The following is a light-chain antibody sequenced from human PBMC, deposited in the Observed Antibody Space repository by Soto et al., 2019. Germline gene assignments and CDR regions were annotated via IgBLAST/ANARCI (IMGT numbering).Light chain of an antibody. Sequence: DLHMKQSPSTLSGSVGDRVTITCGASQTISSWLAWYQQKPGKAPKLLIYKASTLKSGVPSRFSGSGSGTEFTLTISSLQPDDFATYYCQHYNSYSEAFGQGTKVDIK. V-gene: IGKV1-5*03. CDR2: KAS. J-gene: IGKJ1*01. CDR1: QTISSW. CDR3: QHYNSYSEA.